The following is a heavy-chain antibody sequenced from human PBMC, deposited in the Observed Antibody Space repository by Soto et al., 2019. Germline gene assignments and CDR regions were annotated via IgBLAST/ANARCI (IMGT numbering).Heavy chain of an antibody. CDR3: ASDLPLTVYLIGRVDGFEL. D-gene: IGHD7-27*01. CDR1: GYTFTSYG. Sequence: GASVKVSCKASGYTFTSYGISWVRQAPGQGLERMGWISAYNGNTNYAQKLQGRVTMTTDTSTSTAYMELRSLRSDDTAVYYCASDLPLTVYLIGRVDGFELSGQGTLVT. J-gene: IGHJ3*01. V-gene: IGHV1-18*01. CDR2: ISAYNGNT.